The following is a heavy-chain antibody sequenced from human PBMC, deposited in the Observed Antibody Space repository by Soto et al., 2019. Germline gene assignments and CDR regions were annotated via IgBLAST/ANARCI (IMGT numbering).Heavy chain of an antibody. V-gene: IGHV3-23*01. CDR1: GFTFHTFA. CDR2: INSNGYNT. CDR3: DTNDTGYDSPYDF. J-gene: IGHJ4*02. D-gene: IGHD5-12*01. Sequence: GGSLRLSCAASGFTFHTFAVTWVRQAPGKGLEWVSTINSNGYNTHYADSVKGRFSIFRDNSKNTLYLQMNALRAEDTALYYCDTNDTGYDSPYDFWGQGTLVTVSS.